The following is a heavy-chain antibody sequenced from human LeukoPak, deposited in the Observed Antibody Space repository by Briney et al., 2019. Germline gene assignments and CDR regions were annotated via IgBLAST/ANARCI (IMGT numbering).Heavy chain of an antibody. CDR1: GFTFSSYA. Sequence: GGSLRLSCAASGFTFSSYAMSWVRQAPGKGLEWVSVISGSGGSTYYADSVKGRFTISRDNSKNTLYLQMNSLRAEDTAVYYCAKEIYGDSTGARFQHWGQGTLPTVSS. V-gene: IGHV3-23*01. CDR3: AKEIYGDSTGARFQH. CDR2: ISGSGGST. D-gene: IGHD4-17*01. J-gene: IGHJ1*01.